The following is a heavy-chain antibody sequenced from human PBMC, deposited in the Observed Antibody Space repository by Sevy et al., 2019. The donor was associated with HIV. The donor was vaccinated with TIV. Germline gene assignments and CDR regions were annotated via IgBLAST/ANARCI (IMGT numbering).Heavy chain of an antibody. CDR3: ARPDLSGWYFVF. J-gene: IGHJ4*01. D-gene: IGHD6-19*01. CDR2: ISSSSDSSRTL. V-gene: IGHV3-48*01. Sequence: GGSLRLSCVASGFTFSSYSMNWVRQAPGKGLEWVSYISSSSDSSRTLYYADSVKGRFSISRDNAKNSVHLQMTSLRVEDTAVYYCARPDLSGWYFVFWGHGTLVTVSS. CDR1: GFTFSSYS.